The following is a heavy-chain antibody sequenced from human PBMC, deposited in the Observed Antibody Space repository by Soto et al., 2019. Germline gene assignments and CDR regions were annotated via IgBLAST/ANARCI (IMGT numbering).Heavy chain of an antibody. V-gene: IGHV3-74*01. Sequence: PGGSLRLSCAASGFTFNMHWMHWVRQAPGKGLEWISRISTDGTTTGYADSVRGRLTVSRDNAKKTLYLQMNSLRVEDTAVYYCIRDRTTITLFDYWGQGALVTVS. CDR3: IRDRTTITLFDY. J-gene: IGHJ4*02. CDR1: GFTFNMHW. CDR2: ISTDGTTT. D-gene: IGHD4-4*01.